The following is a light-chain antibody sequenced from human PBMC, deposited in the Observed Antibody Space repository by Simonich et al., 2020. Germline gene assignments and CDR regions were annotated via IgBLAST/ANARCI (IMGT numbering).Light chain of an antibody. Sequence: QSALTQPASVSGSPGQSITISCTETSSDVGGYNYVSWYQQHPGKAPKLMIYDVSNRPSGGSNRFAGSKSGNTASLTISVLQAEDEADYYCSSYTSSSTVVFGGGTKLTVL. CDR2: DVS. V-gene: IGLV2-14*03. CDR1: SSDVGGYNY. CDR3: SSYTSSSTVV. J-gene: IGLJ2*01.